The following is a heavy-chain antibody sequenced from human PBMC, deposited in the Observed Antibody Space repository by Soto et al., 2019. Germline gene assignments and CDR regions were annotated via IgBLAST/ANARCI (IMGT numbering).Heavy chain of an antibody. Sequence: QVQRGQSGSEVKKPGASVKISCKASGYGFGRSYIHWVRQAPGQGLEWMGWINPDSGDTSYQERFQGRVTMTRDTSLNTAYMDVTGLTSDDTAIYFCARSYGHLAQILDLWGPGTLVTVSS. J-gene: IGHJ4*03. CDR1: GYGFGRSY. D-gene: IGHD3-10*01. CDR2: INPDSGDT. V-gene: IGHV1-2*02. CDR3: ARSYGHLAQILDL.